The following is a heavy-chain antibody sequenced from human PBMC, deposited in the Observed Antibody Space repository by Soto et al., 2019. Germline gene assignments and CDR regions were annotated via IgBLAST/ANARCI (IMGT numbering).Heavy chain of an antibody. CDR1: GFTFSMSA. CDR2: TGLNGRTT. Sequence: GSLSLSCAASGFTFSMSAMTWVRQDPGKGLEWVSTTGLNGRTTYYADSVKGRFTVSRDNSKNTLDLHMSSLRAEDTAVYYCATVHSASRSFDYWGQGTLVTVSS. V-gene: IGHV3-23*01. D-gene: IGHD6-13*01. J-gene: IGHJ4*02. CDR3: ATVHSASRSFDY.